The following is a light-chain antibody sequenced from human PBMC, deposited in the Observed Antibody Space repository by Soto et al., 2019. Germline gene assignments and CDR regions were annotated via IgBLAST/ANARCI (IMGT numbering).Light chain of an antibody. CDR2: AAS. Sequence: MTQSPSSLSASIGDRVTISCRASQGISNDLAWYQQKPGKVPYLLIYAASTSHSGVPSRFRGSGSGTDFTLTISSLQPEDVATYYCQNYNSAPRTFGQGTKVDIK. V-gene: IGKV1-27*01. CDR1: QGISND. CDR3: QNYNSAPRT. J-gene: IGKJ1*01.